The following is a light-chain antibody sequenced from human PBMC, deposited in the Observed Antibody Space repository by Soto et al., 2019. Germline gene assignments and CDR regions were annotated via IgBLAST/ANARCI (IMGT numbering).Light chain of an antibody. CDR3: SSYTSTTAYI. Sequence: QSALTQPASVSGSPRQSITISCTGTSSDVGGYNYVSWYQQHPGDAPKLMIFHVSNRPSGVSNRFSGSKSGNTASLTISGLQAEDEADYYCSSYTSTTAYIFGTGTKLTVL. CDR1: SSDVGGYNY. CDR2: HVS. V-gene: IGLV2-14*03. J-gene: IGLJ1*01.